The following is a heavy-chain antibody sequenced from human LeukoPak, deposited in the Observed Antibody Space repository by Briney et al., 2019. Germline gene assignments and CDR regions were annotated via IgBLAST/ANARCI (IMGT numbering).Heavy chain of an antibody. Sequence: PGGSLRLSCAASGFTFSSYGMHWVRQAPGKGLEWVAFIRYDGSNKYYADSVKGRFTISRDNSKNTLYLQMNSLRAEDTAVYYCARDPGGYDFWTGGWLDPWGHGTLVTVSS. CDR3: ARDPGGYDFWTGGWLDP. D-gene: IGHD3-3*01. V-gene: IGHV3-30*02. J-gene: IGHJ5*02. CDR1: GFTFSSYG. CDR2: IRYDGSNK.